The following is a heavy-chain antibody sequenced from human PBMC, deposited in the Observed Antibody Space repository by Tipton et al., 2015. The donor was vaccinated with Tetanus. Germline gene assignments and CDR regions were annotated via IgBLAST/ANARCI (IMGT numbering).Heavy chain of an antibody. Sequence: QLVQSGAEVKKPGSSVKVSCKASGGGFSKFAISWVRQAPGQGLELMGTIIPAFTTVTYEQKFRGRVTITADGSTSTAYMELSSLTSDDTAVYYCVRGPPPESDWNYLIDFWGQGTLVTVSS. CDR2: IIPAFTTV. J-gene: IGHJ4*02. V-gene: IGHV1-69*18. CDR3: VRGPPPESDWNYLIDF. D-gene: IGHD1-7*01. CDR1: GGGFSKFA.